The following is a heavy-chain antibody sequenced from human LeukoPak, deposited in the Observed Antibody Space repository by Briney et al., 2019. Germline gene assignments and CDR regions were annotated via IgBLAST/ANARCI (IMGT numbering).Heavy chain of an antibody. CDR3: ARVGYSSGWYFDY. V-gene: IGHV3-21*01. D-gene: IGHD6-19*01. J-gene: IGHJ4*02. CDR1: GFTFSTYS. Sequence: VGSLRLSCAASGFTFSTYSMNWVRQAPGKGLEWVSSISSTSSYIYYADSVKGRFTISRDNAQKSLYLQMNSLRAEDTAVYYCARVGYSSGWYFDYWGQGTLVSVPS. CDR2: ISSTSSYI.